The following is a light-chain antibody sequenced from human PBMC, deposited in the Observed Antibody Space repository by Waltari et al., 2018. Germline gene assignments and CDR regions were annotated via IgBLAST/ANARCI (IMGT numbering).Light chain of an antibody. CDR1: SSDVGRYVL. J-gene: IGLJ2*01. CDR3: CSYAGSSVFKVL. CDR2: EVN. Sequence: QSALTQPASVSGSPGQSNTISCTGTSSDVGRYVLVSWYQQHPGKAPKLMIYEVNKRPSGVSDRFSGSKSGSTAFLTISGLQAEDEAHYYCCSYAGSSVFKVLFGGGTKLTVL. V-gene: IGLV2-23*02.